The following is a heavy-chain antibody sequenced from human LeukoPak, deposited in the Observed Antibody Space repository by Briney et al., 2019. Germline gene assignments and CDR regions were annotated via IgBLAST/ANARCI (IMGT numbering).Heavy chain of an antibody. V-gene: IGHV4-4*07. D-gene: IGHD3-22*01. CDR2: TYTSGST. J-gene: IGHJ3*02. CDR3: ARVRYYYDSFDAFDI. Sequence: SETLSLTCTVSGGSISSYYWSWIRQPAGKGLEWIGRTYTSGSTNYNPSLKSRVTMSVDTSKNQFSLKLSSVTAADTAVYYCARVRYYYDSFDAFDIWGQGTMVTVSS. CDR1: GGSISSYY.